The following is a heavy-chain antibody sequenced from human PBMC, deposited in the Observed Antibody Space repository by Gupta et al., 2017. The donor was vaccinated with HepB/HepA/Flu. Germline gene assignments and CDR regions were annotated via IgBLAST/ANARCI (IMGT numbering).Heavy chain of an antibody. CDR1: GCSFSGYY. D-gene: IGHD2-2*01. V-gene: IGHV4-34*01. CDR2: INHSGST. CDR3: ATQYCSSTSCTSRRPFDY. J-gene: IGHJ4*02. Sequence: QVQLPQWGAGLLKPSETLSLTCAVFGCSFSGYYWSWIREPPGKGLEWIGEINHSGSTNYNPSLKSRVTISVDTSKNQFSLKLSSVTAADTAVYYCATQYCSSTSCTSRRPFDYWGQGTLVTVSS.